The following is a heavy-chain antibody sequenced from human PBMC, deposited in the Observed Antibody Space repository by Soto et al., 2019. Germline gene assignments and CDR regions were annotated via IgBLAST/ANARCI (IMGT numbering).Heavy chain of an antibody. V-gene: IGHV1-8*01. CDR3: AREVTMIVDN. J-gene: IGHJ4*02. D-gene: IGHD3-22*01. CDR1: GYTFTKDH. Sequence: QVQLVQSGAEVKKPGASVKVSFNASGYTFTKDHINWVRQATGQGLEWMGWMNPNSGNTGDAQKFQGRVTMTRNTSISTAYMELSSLRSEDTAVYYCAREVTMIVDNWGQGTLVTVSS. CDR2: MNPNSGNT.